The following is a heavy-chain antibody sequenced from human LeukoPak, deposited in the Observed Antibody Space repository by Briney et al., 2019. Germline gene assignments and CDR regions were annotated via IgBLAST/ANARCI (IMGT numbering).Heavy chain of an antibody. CDR1: GFTFSSYW. CDR2: INSDGSST. J-gene: IGHJ3*02. Sequence: PGGSLRLSCAASGFTFSSYWMHWVRQAPGKGLVWVSRINSDGSSTSYADSVKGRFTISRDNAKNTLYPQMNSLRAEDTAVYYCARVVAAASGPAFDIWGQGTMVTVSS. D-gene: IGHD2-15*01. CDR3: ARVVAAASGPAFDI. V-gene: IGHV3-74*01.